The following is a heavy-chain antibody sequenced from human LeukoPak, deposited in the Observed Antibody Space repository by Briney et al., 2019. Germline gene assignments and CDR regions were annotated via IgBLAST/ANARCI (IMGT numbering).Heavy chain of an antibody. Sequence: GGSLRLSCAASGFTFSNAWMNWVRQAPGKGLEWVGRIKSKSDGGTTDYAAPVKGRFTISRDDSKNTPFLQMNSLKTEDTAVYYCTTDRGLYDSSGYYYFATDIWGQGTMVTVSS. V-gene: IGHV3-15*01. CDR1: GFTFSNAW. CDR3: TTDRGLYDSSGYYYFATDI. D-gene: IGHD3-22*01. CDR2: IKSKSDGGTT. J-gene: IGHJ3*02.